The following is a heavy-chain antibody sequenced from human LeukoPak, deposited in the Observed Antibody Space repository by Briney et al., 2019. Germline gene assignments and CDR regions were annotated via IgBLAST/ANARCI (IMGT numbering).Heavy chain of an antibody. V-gene: IGHV3-33*08. D-gene: IGHD3-3*01. CDR1: GFTFSSYS. Sequence: GGSLRLSCAASGFTFSSYSMNWVRQAPGKGLEWVAVIWYDGSNKYYADSVKGRFSISRDNSKNTLYLQMNSLRAEDTAVYYCARDSGDFWSGYYGRYFDYWGQGTLVTVSS. J-gene: IGHJ4*02. CDR2: IWYDGSNK. CDR3: ARDSGDFWSGYYGRYFDY.